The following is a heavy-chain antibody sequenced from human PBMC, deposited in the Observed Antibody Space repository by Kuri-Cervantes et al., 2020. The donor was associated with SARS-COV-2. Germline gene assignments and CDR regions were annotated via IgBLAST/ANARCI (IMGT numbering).Heavy chain of an antibody. Sequence: GGSLRLSCAAFGFTFSSYEMNWVRQAPGKGLEWVSYISSSGSAIYYADSVKGRFTISRDNAKNSLYLQMNSLRAEDTAVYYCARDEYCSGGSCYFFPYYFDYWGQGTLVTVSS. CDR3: ARDEYCSGGSCYFFPYYFDY. V-gene: IGHV3-48*03. CDR1: GFTFSSYE. J-gene: IGHJ4*02. CDR2: ISSSGSAI. D-gene: IGHD2-15*01.